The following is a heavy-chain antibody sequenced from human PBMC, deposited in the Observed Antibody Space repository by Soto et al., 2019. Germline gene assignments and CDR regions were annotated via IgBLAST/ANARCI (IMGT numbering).Heavy chain of an antibody. CDR2: LSNSGDST. CDR3: AKGGWFDS. Sequence: EVQLLESGGALVQPGGSLRLSCAASGFTFSGYYMSWVRQPPGKGLEWVSALSNSGDSTYYADAVKGRFTISRDNSKNTLYLQMNSLRVEDTALYDCAKGGWFDSWGQGTLVTVSS. CDR1: GFTFSGYY. V-gene: IGHV3-23*01. J-gene: IGHJ5*02.